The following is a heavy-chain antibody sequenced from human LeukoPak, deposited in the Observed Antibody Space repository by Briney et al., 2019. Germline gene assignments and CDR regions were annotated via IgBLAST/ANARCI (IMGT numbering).Heavy chain of an antibody. V-gene: IGHV3-23*01. Sequence: GGSLRLSCAASGFTFSSYAMSWVRPAPGKGLEWVSAISGSGGSTYYADPVKGRFTISRDNSKNTLYLQMNSLRAEDTAVYYCAKPMLPGVVVVAVEGYWGQGTLVTVSS. CDR1: GFTFSSYA. D-gene: IGHD2-15*01. CDR2: ISGSGGST. J-gene: IGHJ4*02. CDR3: AKPMLPGVVVVAVEGY.